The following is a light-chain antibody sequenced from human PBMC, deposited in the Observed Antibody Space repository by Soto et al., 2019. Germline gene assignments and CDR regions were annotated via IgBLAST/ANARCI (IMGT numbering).Light chain of an antibody. J-gene: IGKJ1*01. CDR3: RQPNTFPST. CDR2: DAS. V-gene: IGKV1-5*01. Sequence: DIHMTQSPSTLSASVGDRVTITCRASQSISNWLAWYQQRPGTAPNLLIFDASTLESGVPSRFSGSGSGTEFTLTISGLQTIDFATYFCRQPNTFPSTFGQGTRV. CDR1: QSISNW.